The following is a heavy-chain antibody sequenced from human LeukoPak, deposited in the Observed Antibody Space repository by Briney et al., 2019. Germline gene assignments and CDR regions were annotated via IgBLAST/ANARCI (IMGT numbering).Heavy chain of an antibody. CDR1: GYTFTRYY. CDR2: INPNSGGT. Sequence: GASVKVSCKASGYTFTRYYMHWVRQAPGQGLEWMGWINPNSGGTNYAQKFQGRVTMTRDTSISTAYMELSRLRSDDTAVYYCASFPYYYDSSGTDYWGQGTLVTVSS. D-gene: IGHD3-22*01. CDR3: ASFPYYYDSSGTDY. V-gene: IGHV1-2*02. J-gene: IGHJ4*02.